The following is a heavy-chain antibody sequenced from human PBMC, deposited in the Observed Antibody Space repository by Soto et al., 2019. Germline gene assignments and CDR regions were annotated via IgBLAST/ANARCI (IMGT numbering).Heavy chain of an antibody. CDR3: ARNFYDTGNYYARIDY. J-gene: IGHJ4*02. D-gene: IGHD3-10*01. CDR1: GFSFSTSGMC. Sequence: GSGPTLVNPTQTLTLTCTFSGFSFSTSGMCVSWIRQPPGKALEWLALIDWDDDKFYLPSLKTRLTISRDTSKNQVVLTMTNMDPLDTATYYRARNFYDTGNYYARIDYWGPGTLVTVSS. CDR2: IDWDDDK. V-gene: IGHV2-70*01.